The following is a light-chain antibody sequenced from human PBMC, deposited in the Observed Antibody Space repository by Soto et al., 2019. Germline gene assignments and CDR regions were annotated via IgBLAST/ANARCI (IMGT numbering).Light chain of an antibody. CDR2: GAS. V-gene: IGKV3-20*01. CDR1: QSVSSSY. J-gene: IGKJ1*01. Sequence: SAFTECPGSLSLSQGEKATLSCRASQSVSSSYLAWYQQKPGQAPRLLIYGASSRATGIPDRFSGSGSGTDFTLTISRLEPEDFAVYYCQQYGSSSWTFGQGTKVDIK. CDR3: QQYGSSSWT.